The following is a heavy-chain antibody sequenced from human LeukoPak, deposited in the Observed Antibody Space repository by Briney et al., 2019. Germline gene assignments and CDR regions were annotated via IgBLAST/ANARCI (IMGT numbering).Heavy chain of an antibody. CDR2: INPNSGGT. J-gene: IGHJ1*01. CDR1: GYTFTGYY. D-gene: IGHD3-22*01. V-gene: IGHV1-2*02. CDR3: AREYYYDSSALLEYFQH. Sequence: ASVKVSCKASGYTFTGYYMHWVRQAPGQGLEWMGWINPNSGGTNYAQKFQGRVTMTRDTSISTAYMELSRLRSDDTAVYYCAREYYYDSSALLEYFQHWGQGTLVTVSS.